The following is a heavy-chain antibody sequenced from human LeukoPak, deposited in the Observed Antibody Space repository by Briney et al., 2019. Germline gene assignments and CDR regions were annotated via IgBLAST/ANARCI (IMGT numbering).Heavy chain of an antibody. V-gene: IGHV4-59*01. CDR1: GDSISSYY. J-gene: IGHJ4*02. Sequence: PSETLSLTXTVSGDSISSYYWTWIRQPPGKGVEWIGCFHYSGNTDYNPVLKSRATISVDTSKNQFSLNVNSVTAADTAVYYCARGNGDYGEPYFFDFWGQGSLVTVSS. D-gene: IGHD4-17*01. CDR2: FHYSGNT. CDR3: ARGNGDYGEPYFFDF.